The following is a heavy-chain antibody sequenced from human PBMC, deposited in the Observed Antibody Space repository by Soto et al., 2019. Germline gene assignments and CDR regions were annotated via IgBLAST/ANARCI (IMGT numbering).Heavy chain of an antibody. J-gene: IGHJ5*02. D-gene: IGHD6-13*01. CDR2: IYYSGST. Sequence: PSETLSLTCTVSGGSISSGDYYWSWIRQPPGKGLEWIGYIYYSGSTYYNPSLKSRVTISVDTSKNQFSLKLSSVTAADTAVYYCARGYSSSWYRFDPWGQGTLVTVSS. CDR3: ARGYSSSWYRFDP. V-gene: IGHV4-30-4*01. CDR1: GGSISSGDYY.